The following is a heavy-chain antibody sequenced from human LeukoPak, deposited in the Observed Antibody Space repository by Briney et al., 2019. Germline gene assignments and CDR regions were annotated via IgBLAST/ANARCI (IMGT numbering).Heavy chain of an antibody. Sequence: PRGSLRLSCAGSGFTFSSYWMSWVRQAPGKGLEWVANIKQDGSEKYYVDSVKGRFTISRDNAKNSLYLQMNSLRAEDTAVYYCARERPPLGFDYWGQGTLVTVSS. CDR2: IKQDGSEK. V-gene: IGHV3-7*01. CDR1: GFTFSSYW. J-gene: IGHJ4*02. CDR3: ARERPPLGFDY.